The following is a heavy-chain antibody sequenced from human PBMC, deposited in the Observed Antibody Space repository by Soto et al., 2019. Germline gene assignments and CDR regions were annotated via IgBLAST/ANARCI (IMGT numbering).Heavy chain of an antibody. CDR3: ARDNSGYYNY. J-gene: IGHJ4*02. V-gene: IGHV4-4*02. Sequence: SETLSLTCAVSGVSITNTNCWSWVRLPPGKGLEWIGEICHIGNTYYNPSLESRVTISLDTSKNQFSLKLGSVTTADTAVYYCARDNSGYYNYWGQGTLVTVSS. D-gene: IGHD3-3*01. CDR2: ICHIGNT. CDR1: GVSITNTNC.